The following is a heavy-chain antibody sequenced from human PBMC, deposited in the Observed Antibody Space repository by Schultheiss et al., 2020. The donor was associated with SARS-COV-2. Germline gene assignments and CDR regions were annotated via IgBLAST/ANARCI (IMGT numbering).Heavy chain of an antibody. CDR1: GGSFSGYY. D-gene: IGHD3-10*01. CDR3: ARGPSLLFDY. J-gene: IGHJ4*02. CDR2: INHSGST. V-gene: IGHV4-34*01. Sequence: SETLSLTCAVYGGSFSGYYWSWIRQPPGKGLEWIGEINHSGSTNYNTSLKSRVTISVDTSKDQFSLKLSSVTAADTAFYYCARGPSLLFDYWGQGTLVTVSS.